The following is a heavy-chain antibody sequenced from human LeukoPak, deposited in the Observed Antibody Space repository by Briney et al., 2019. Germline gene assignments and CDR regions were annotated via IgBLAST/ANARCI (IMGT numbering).Heavy chain of an antibody. J-gene: IGHJ5*02. CDR2: IYYSGST. CDR3: ARVQTAARFNWFDP. D-gene: IGHD6-6*01. V-gene: IGHV4-61*01. Sequence: SETLSLTCTVSGGSISSSSYYRSWIRQPPGKGLEWIGYIYYSGSTNYNPSLKSRVTISVDTSKNQFSLKLSSVTAADTAVYYCARVQTAARFNWFDPWGQGTLVTVSS. CDR1: GGSISSSSYY.